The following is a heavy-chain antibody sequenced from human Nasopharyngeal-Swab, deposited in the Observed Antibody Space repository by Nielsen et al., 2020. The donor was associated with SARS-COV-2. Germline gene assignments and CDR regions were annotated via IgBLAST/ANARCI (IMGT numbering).Heavy chain of an antibody. J-gene: IGHJ5*02. CDR1: GYTFTSYD. Sequence: ASVKVSCKASGYTFTSYDINWVRQATGQGLEWMGWMNPNSGNTGYAQKFQGRVTMTRNTSISTAYMELSSLRSDDTAVYYCARVSPIVVVVAARYWFDPWGQGTLVTVSS. V-gene: IGHV1-8*01. D-gene: IGHD2-15*01. CDR3: ARVSPIVVVVAARYWFDP. CDR2: MNPNSGNT.